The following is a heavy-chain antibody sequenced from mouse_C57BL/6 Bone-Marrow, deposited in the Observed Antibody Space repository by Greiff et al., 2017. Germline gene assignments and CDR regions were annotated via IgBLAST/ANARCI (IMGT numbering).Heavy chain of an antibody. J-gene: IGHJ2*01. CDR2: IYPSDSEN. CDR3: ARLGYYGSSYNFDY. CDR1: GYTFTSYW. D-gene: IGHD1-1*01. V-gene: IGHV1-61*01. Sequence: QVQLQQPGAELVRPGSSVTLSCKASGYTFTSYWMDWVKQRPGQGLEWIGDIYPSDSENHYNQKFKDKATLTVDKSSSTAYMQLCSLTTEVSSVYYCARLGYYGSSYNFDYWGQGTTLTVSS.